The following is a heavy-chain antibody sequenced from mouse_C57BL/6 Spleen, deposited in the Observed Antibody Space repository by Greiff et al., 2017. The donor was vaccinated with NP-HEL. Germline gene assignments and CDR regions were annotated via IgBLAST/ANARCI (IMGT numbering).Heavy chain of an antibody. D-gene: IGHD1-1*01. CDR2: IRSKSNNYAT. CDR3: VRHALYGRAMDY. V-gene: IGHV10-1*01. J-gene: IGHJ4*01. CDR1: GFSFNTYA. Sequence: EVQRVESGGGLVQPKGSLKLSCAASGFSFNTYAMNWVRQAPGKGLEWVARIRSKSNNYATYYADSVKDRFTISRDDSESMLYLQMNNLKTEDTAMYYCVRHALYGRAMDYWGQGTSVTVSS.